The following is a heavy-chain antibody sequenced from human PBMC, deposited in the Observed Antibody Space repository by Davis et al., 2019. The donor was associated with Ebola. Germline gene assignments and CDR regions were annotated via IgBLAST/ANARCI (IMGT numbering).Heavy chain of an antibody. V-gene: IGHV3-15*01. Sequence: GESLKISCAASGFTFSYAWMSWVRQAPGKGLEWAGRIKSKSDGGTTDYAAPVKGRFTISRDDSKNTWYLQMNSLKAEDTAVYYCTTLPTGARDYWGQGTLVTVSS. CDR1: GFTFSYAW. CDR3: TTLPTGARDY. J-gene: IGHJ4*02. CDR2: IKSKSDGGTT. D-gene: IGHD2-8*02.